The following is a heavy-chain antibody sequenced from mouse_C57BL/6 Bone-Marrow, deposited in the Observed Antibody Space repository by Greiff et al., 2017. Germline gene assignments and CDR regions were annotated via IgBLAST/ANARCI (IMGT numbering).Heavy chain of an antibody. CDR1: EYEFPSHD. J-gene: IGHJ2*01. D-gene: IGHD2-4*01. CDR3: AREGYYDYDVD. V-gene: IGHV5-2*01. Sequence: EVQVVESGGGLVQPGESLKLSCESNEYEFPSHDMSWVRKTPEQRLELVAAINSDGGSTYYPDTMERRFIISRDTAKNTLYLQMSSLRSEDTALYYCAREGYYDYDVDWGQGTTLTVSS. CDR2: INSDGGST.